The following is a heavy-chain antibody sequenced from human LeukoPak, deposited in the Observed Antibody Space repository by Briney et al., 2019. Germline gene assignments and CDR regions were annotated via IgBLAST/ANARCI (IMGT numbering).Heavy chain of an antibody. Sequence: GRSLRLSCAASGFDFVNYGMHWVRRAPGKGLEWVSSVNWNSGSTAYADSVKGRFTVSRDNAKKSVYLQMDSLRPDNTALYYCTKDAGVGSSSPSFYFYMDAWGKGTTVSVSS. J-gene: IGHJ6*03. CDR3: TKDAGVGSSSPSFYFYMDA. CDR2: VNWNSGST. D-gene: IGHD6-6*01. V-gene: IGHV3-9*01. CDR1: GFDFVNYG.